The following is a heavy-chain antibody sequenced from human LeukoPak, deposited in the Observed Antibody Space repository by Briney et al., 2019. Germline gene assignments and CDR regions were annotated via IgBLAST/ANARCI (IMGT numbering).Heavy chain of an antibody. Sequence: GGSLRLSCAASGFTFSSYWMTWVRQAPGKGLEWVANIKPDGSEKQYVDSVKGRFTISRDNAKNSLFLQMDSLRDEDTAVYYCARERVCRGTSCYSNFDSWGQGTLVTVSS. D-gene: IGHD2-2*02. J-gene: IGHJ4*02. CDR1: GFTFSSYW. CDR2: IKPDGSEK. CDR3: ARERVCRGTSCYSNFDS. V-gene: IGHV3-7*04.